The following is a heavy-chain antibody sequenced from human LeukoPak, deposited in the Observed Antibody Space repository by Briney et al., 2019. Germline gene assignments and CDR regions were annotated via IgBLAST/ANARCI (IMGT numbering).Heavy chain of an antibody. D-gene: IGHD1-26*01. CDR3: ARAPIVGAIYFDY. CDR1: GFTFSSYA. J-gene: IGHJ4*02. Sequence: GGSLRLSCAASGFTFSSYAMHWVRQAPGKGLEYVSAISSNGGSTYYANSVKGRFTISRDNSKNTLYLQMGSLRAEDMAVYYCARAPIVGAIYFDYWGQGTLVTVSS. V-gene: IGHV3-64*01. CDR2: ISSNGGST.